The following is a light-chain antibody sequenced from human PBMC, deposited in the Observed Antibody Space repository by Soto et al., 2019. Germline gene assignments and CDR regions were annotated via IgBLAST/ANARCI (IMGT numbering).Light chain of an antibody. CDR2: AAS. Sequence: DIQMTQSPSSLSASIGDRVTITCRASQTIIRYLNWYQQKPGKAPRLLIYAASSLQSGVPSRFSGSGSGTDFTLTVSSLQPEDFATYYCQQSYKSARTFGQGTRVEIK. J-gene: IGKJ1*01. V-gene: IGKV1-39*01. CDR1: QTIIRY. CDR3: QQSYKSART.